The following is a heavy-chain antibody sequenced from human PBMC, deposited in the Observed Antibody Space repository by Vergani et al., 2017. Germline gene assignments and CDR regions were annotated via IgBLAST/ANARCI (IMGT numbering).Heavy chain of an antibody. CDR2: IYYSGST. D-gene: IGHD4-11*01. V-gene: IGHV4-39*01. CDR3: ARVNTETDGHLYYYYYMDV. J-gene: IGHJ6*03. Sequence: QLQLQESGPGLVKPSATLSLTCTVSGASIRSSNYYWGWIRQPPGKGLEWIASIYYSGSTYYNPSLKSRVTISVDTSKNQFSLKLSSVTAADTAVYFCARVNTETDGHLYYYYYMDVWGQGTAVTV. CDR1: GASIRSSNYY.